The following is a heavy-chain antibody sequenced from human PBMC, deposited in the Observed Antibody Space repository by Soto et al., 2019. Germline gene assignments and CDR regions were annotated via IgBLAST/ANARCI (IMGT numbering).Heavy chain of an antibody. CDR1: GGSISSSSYY. CDR2: IYYSGST. J-gene: IGHJ6*02. CDR3: ARLCSRGSCYFLYGMDV. D-gene: IGHD2-15*01. Sequence: QLQLQESGPGLVKPSETLSLTCTVSGGSISSSSYYWGWIRQPPGKGLEWIGSIYYSGSTYYNPSLKSRVTISVDTSKNQFSLKLRSVTAADTAVYYCARLCSRGSCYFLYGMDVWGQGTTVTVSS. V-gene: IGHV4-39*01.